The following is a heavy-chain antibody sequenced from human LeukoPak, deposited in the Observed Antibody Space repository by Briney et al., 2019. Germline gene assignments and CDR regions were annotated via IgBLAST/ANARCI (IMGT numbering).Heavy chain of an antibody. Sequence: SETLSLTCTVSGGSISSSSYYWGWIRQPPGKGLEWIGSIYDSGSAYYNPSLKSRVTIAVDTSKNQFSLNLKSVTAADTAAYYCARVPYCGGDCYFFDFWGQGTLVTVSS. CDR1: GGSISSSSYY. V-gene: IGHV4-39*07. D-gene: IGHD2-21*02. CDR2: IYDSGSA. J-gene: IGHJ4*02. CDR3: ARVPYCGGDCYFFDF.